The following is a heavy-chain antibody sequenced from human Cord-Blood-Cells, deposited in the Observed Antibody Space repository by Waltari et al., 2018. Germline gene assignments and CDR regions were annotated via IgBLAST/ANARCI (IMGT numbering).Heavy chain of an antibody. D-gene: IGHD3-3*01. Sequence: QVQLVQYGAEVKKPGASVKVSCTASGYTFTSYGISWLRQAPGQGLEGMGWIGDYNANTNDAQKAQSRGNMTTDTATSTAYMELRRLRSDDTAVYDFASARYDFWSGYYSCDIWGQGTMVTVSS. CDR1: GYTFTSYG. CDR3: ASARYDFWSGYYSCDI. CDR2: IGDYNANT. V-gene: IGHV1-18*01. J-gene: IGHJ3*02.